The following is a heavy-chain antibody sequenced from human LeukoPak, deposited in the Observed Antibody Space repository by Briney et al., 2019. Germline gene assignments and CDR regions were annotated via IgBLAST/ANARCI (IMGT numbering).Heavy chain of an antibody. CDR1: GFTVSSNY. Sequence: AGRSLRLSCAASGFTVSSNYMTWVRQAPGKGLEWVSVIYSGGSTYYADSVKGRFTISRDNSKNTLYLQMNSLRAEDTAIYYCARRYSSAWGIDYWGQGTLVTVSS. CDR3: ARRYSSAWGIDY. CDR2: IYSGGST. D-gene: IGHD6-19*01. J-gene: IGHJ4*02. V-gene: IGHV3-66*01.